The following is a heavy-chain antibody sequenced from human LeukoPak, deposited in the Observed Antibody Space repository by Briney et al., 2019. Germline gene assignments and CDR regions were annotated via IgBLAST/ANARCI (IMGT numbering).Heavy chain of an antibody. D-gene: IGHD3-16*01. CDR3: ARERGSKNYLFQSFDH. CDR1: GFTFNVYN. CDR2: ISTSSSYI. J-gene: IGHJ4*02. V-gene: IGHV3-21*01. Sequence: GGSLRLSCAASGFTFNVYNMIWVRQAPGKGLEWVSSISTSSSYIYYADSVKGRFTISRDNAKKSLYLQMNSLRAEDTAVYYCARERGSKNYLFQSFDHWGQGTLVTVSS.